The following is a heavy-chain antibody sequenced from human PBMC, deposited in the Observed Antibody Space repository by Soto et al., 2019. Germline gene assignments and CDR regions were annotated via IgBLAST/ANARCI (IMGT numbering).Heavy chain of an antibody. CDR1: GDSINDWG. Sequence: PSETLSLTCVVSGDSINDWGLSWVRQPPGKGLEWIGEMFHSGGTNYNPSLNSRVTISIDKSKNQLSLKLTSVTAADTAVYYCATRPSYGPSWGQGTLVTVSS. V-gene: IGHV4-4*02. CDR2: MFHSGGT. CDR3: ATRPSYGPS. D-gene: IGHD5-18*01. J-gene: IGHJ5*02.